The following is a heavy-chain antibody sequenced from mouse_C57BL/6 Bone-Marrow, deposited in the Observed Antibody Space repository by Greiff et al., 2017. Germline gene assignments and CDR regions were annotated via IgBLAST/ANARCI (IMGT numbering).Heavy chain of an antibody. D-gene: IGHD1-1*01. V-gene: IGHV2-2*01. J-gene: IGHJ3*01. CDR2: IWSGGST. CDR3: ARYYYGSSYGWFAY. CDR1: GFSLTSYG. Sequence: QVQLKESGPGLVQPSQCLSITCTVSGFSLTSYGVHWVRQSPGKGLEWLGVIWSGGSTDYNAAFISRLSISKDNSKSQVFFKMNSLQADDTAISYGARYYYGSSYGWFAYWGQGTLVTVAA.